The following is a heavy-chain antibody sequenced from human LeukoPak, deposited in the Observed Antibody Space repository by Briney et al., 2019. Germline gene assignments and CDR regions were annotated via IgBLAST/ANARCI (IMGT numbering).Heavy chain of an antibody. J-gene: IGHJ4*02. V-gene: IGHV1-8*03. Sequence: ASVKVSCKASGYTFTNYHINWVRQASGQGLEWMTCINPDTGDKGYARKFQDRVTITTDTSISTAYMELSSLSSEDTAVYFCARTTSMTASGYDYWGQGTLVTVSS. D-gene: IGHD2-21*02. CDR2: INPDTGDK. CDR1: GYTFTNYH. CDR3: ARTTSMTASGYDY.